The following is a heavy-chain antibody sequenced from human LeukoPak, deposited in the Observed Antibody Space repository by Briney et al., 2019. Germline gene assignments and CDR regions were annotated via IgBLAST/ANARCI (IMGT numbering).Heavy chain of an antibody. J-gene: IGHJ4*02. D-gene: IGHD3-10*01. V-gene: IGHV3-30-3*01. Sequence: GGSLRLSCVVSGFNFDNFAMHWVRQPLGKGLEWVAVISYDGNSQYYADSVKGRFTISRDNSMNTLYLQMNSLGAEDTAVYYCAKVRMSGSGSYGGFDYWGQGTLVTVSS. CDR1: GFNFDNFA. CDR2: ISYDGNSQ. CDR3: AKVRMSGSGSYGGFDY.